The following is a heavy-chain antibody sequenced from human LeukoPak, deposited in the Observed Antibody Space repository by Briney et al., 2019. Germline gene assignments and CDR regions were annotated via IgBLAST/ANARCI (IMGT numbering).Heavy chain of an antibody. CDR1: GFTFSSYA. V-gene: IGHV3-23*01. CDR3: ARVIDYYDNWFDP. D-gene: IGHD3-22*01. J-gene: IGHJ5*02. Sequence: GGSLRLSCAASGFTFSSYAMSWVRQAPGKGLEWVSGISGSDGSTYYADSVKGRFTISRDNSKNTLYLQMNSLRAEDTAVYYCARVIDYYDNWFDPWGQGTLVTVSS. CDR2: ISGSDGST.